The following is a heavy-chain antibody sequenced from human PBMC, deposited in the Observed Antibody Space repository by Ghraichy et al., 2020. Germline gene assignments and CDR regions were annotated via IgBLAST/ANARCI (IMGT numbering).Heavy chain of an antibody. Sequence: GESLNISCVASGFVFSRYSMHWVRQAPGKGLEWVSSISNDGNYIQYADSMKGRFTISRDNAKDSLFLHMNNLRPEDTALYFCARDPGWGGGYPYFDYWGRGTLVTASS. CDR3: ARDPGWGGGYPYFDY. J-gene: IGHJ4*02. CDR1: GFVFSRYS. CDR2: ISNDGNYI. V-gene: IGHV3-21*01. D-gene: IGHD1-26*01.